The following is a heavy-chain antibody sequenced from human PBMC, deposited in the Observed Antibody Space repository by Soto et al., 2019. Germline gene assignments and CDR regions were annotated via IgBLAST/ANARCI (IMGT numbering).Heavy chain of an antibody. V-gene: IGHV1-69*02. Sequence: QVQLVQSGAEVKKPGSSVKVSCKASGGTFSSYTISWVRQAPGQGLEWMGRIIPILGIANYAQKFQGRVTFTADKSTSTAYMELSSLRSEDTAVYYCAHSYGYSDAFDIWGQGTMVTVSS. CDR1: GGTFSSYT. CDR2: IIPILGIA. CDR3: AHSYGYSDAFDI. J-gene: IGHJ3*02. D-gene: IGHD5-18*01.